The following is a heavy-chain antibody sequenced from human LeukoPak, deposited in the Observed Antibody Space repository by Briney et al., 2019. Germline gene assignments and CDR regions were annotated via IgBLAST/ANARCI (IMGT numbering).Heavy chain of an antibody. V-gene: IGHV1-2*02. J-gene: IGHJ4*02. D-gene: IGHD6-19*01. CDR2: INPNSGGT. CDR1: GYTFTGYY. CDR3: AREREYSSGWYDY. Sequence: ASVKVSCKASGYTFTGYYMHWVRQAPGQGLEWMGWINPNSGGTNYAQKFQGRVTMTRDTSISTAYMELSRLRSDDTAVYYCAREREYSSGWYDYWGQGTLVTVCS.